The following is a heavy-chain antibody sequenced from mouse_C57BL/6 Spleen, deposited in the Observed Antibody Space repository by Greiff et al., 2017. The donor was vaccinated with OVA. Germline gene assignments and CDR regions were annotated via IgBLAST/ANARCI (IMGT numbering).Heavy chain of an antibody. CDR3: ARWEYYYDDYAMDY. Sequence: EVQLQQSGPELVKPGASVKMSCKASGYTFTDYNMHWVKQSHGKSLEWIGYINPNNGGTSYNQQFKGKATLTVNTSSSTAYMELRSLTSEESAVYYCARWEYYYDDYAMDYWGQGTSVTVSS. V-gene: IGHV1-22*01. CDR2: INPNNGGT. D-gene: IGHD2-4*01. J-gene: IGHJ4*01. CDR1: GYTFTDYN.